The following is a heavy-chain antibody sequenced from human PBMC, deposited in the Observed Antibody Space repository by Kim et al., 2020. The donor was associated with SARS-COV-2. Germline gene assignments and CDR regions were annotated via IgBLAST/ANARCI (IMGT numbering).Heavy chain of an antibody. CDR2: IYYSGST. J-gene: IGHJ4*02. CDR1: GGSISSYY. Sequence: SETLSLTCTVSGGSISSYYWSWIRQPPGKGLEWIGYIYYSGSTNYNPSLKSRVTISVDTSKNQFSLKLSSVTAADTAVYYCARALKSGSYHPYYFDYWGQGTLVTVSS. CDR3: ARALKSGSYHPYYFDY. V-gene: IGHV4-59*13. D-gene: IGHD1-26*01.